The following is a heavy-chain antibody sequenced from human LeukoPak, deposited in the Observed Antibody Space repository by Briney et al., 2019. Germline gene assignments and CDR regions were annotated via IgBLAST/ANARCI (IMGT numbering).Heavy chain of an antibody. V-gene: IGHV4-4*02. CDR2: IYHSGST. CDR3: ARLSLKVLEWSPTKGKETHYFDY. Sequence: SGTLSLTCAVSGGSISSSNWWSWVRQTPGKGLEWIGEIYHSGSTNYNPSLKSRVTILVDKSKNQFPLKLSSVTAADTAVYYCARLSLKVLEWSPTKGKETHYFDYWGQGTLVTVSS. CDR1: GGSISSSNW. J-gene: IGHJ4*02. D-gene: IGHD3-3*01.